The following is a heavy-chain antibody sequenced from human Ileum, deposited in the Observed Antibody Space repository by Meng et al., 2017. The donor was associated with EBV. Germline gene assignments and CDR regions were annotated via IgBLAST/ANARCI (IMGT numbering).Heavy chain of an antibody. D-gene: IGHD2-8*01. V-gene: IGHV4-34*01. CDR2: INNSGST. Sequence: QGNLHAWGAGVLKPSETLALTCAVYDGSFSGYYWTWIRQSPGKGLEWIGEINNSGSTNYNPSLKSRVTISVDMSKKQFSLKLRSVTAADTAVYYCARTGVGLAFDYWGLGTLVTVSS. CDR3: ARTGVGLAFDY. CDR1: DGSFSGYY. J-gene: IGHJ4*02.